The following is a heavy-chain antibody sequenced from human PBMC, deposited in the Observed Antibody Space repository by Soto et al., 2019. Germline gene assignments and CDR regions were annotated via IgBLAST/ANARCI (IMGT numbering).Heavy chain of an antibody. J-gene: IGHJ6*03. V-gene: IGHV4-59*01. D-gene: IGHD3-9*01. CDR1: GGCISSCY. Sequence: SQPLSLTCTVSGGCISSCYWSWILKPPGKGLEWIGYIYYSGSTNYNPSLKSRVSISVDTSKNQFSLKLSSVTAADTAVYYCVRDRPDYDILTETPLPGYMDVWGKGTTVTVSS. CDR3: VRDRPDYDILTETPLPGYMDV. CDR2: IYYSGST.